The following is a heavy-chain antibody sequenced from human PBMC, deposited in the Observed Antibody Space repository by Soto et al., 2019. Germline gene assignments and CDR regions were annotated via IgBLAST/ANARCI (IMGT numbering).Heavy chain of an antibody. Sequence: QVQLVESGGGWVKPGGSLRLSCAASGFTFSDYYMSWIRQAPGKGLEWVSYISSSGSTIYYADAVKGRFTISRHNAKNSLHLQMNSLRAEDTAVYYCARDEANSGTNWFDPWGQGTLVTVSS. V-gene: IGHV3-11*01. CDR1: GFTFSDYY. J-gene: IGHJ5*02. CDR2: ISSSGSTI. D-gene: IGHD1-7*01. CDR3: ARDEANSGTNWFDP.